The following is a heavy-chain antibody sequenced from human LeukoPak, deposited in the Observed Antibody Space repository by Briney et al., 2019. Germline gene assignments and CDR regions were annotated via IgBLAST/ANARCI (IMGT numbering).Heavy chain of an antibody. J-gene: IGHJ4*02. Sequence: PSETLSLTCTVSGGSISSSSYYWGWIRQPPGKGLEWIGSIYYSGSSYYNPSLKSRVTISVDTSKNQFSLKLTSVTAADTAVYYCAGQCSSSSCYFDYWGQGTLVTVSS. CDR1: GGSISSSSYY. V-gene: IGHV4-39*07. CDR2: IYYSGSS. CDR3: AGQCSSSSCYFDY. D-gene: IGHD2-2*01.